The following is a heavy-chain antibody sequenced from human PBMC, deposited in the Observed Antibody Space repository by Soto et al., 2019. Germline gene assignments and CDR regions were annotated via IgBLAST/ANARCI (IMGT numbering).Heavy chain of an antibody. Sequence: QVQLVESGGGVVQPGRSLRLSCAASGFTFSSYGMHWVRQAPGKGPEWVAVIWYDGSNKYYADSVKGRFTISRDNSKNTLYLQMNSLRAEDTAVYYCARDLVAVAGTPDYYYYGMDVWGQGTTVTVSS. CDR2: IWYDGSNK. D-gene: IGHD6-19*01. CDR3: ARDLVAVAGTPDYYYYGMDV. V-gene: IGHV3-33*01. CDR1: GFTFSSYG. J-gene: IGHJ6*02.